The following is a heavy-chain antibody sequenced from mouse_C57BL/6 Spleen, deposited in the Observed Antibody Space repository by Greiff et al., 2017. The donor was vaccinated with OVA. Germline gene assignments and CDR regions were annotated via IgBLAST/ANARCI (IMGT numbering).Heavy chain of an antibody. Sequence: VQLQQSGAELARPGASVKLSCKASGYTFTSYGISWVKQRTGQGLEWIGEIYPRSGNTYYNEKFKGKATLTADKSSSTAYMELRSLTSEDSAVDFCARERGDYAMDYWGQGTSVTVSS. CDR2: IYPRSGNT. J-gene: IGHJ4*01. CDR1: GYTFTSYG. V-gene: IGHV1-81*01. CDR3: ARERGDYAMDY.